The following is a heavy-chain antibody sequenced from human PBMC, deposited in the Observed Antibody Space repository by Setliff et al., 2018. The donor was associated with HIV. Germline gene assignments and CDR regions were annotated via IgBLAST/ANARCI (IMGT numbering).Heavy chain of an antibody. CDR2: IYYGGTT. V-gene: IGHV4-39*01. D-gene: IGHD6-13*01. CDR1: GGSIRSIDYF. CDR3: ARLRAAGTVHYFDP. Sequence: TLSLTCTVSGGSIRSIDYFWGWIRQPPGKGLEWLGNIGNIYYGGTTYYNPSLKGRITISVFTSSQQLSLTLTSVTPADTAVYYCARLRAAGTVHYFDPWGQGTQVTSPQ. J-gene: IGHJ5*02.